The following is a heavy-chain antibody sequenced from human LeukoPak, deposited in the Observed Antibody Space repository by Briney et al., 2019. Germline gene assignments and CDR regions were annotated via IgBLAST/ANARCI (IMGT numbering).Heavy chain of an antibody. CDR2: ISAYKGKT. CDR1: RYTYTSYG. Sequence: GASVKVSCKASRYTYTSYGISWVRQAPGQGLEGMGWISAYKGKTNYAQKLQGRVTMTPDTSTSTDYMALRSRRSDDTAVYYCARVPVVVTAILFFDYWGQGTLVSVSS. D-gene: IGHD2-21*02. J-gene: IGHJ4*02. V-gene: IGHV1-18*01. CDR3: ARVPVVVTAILFFDY.